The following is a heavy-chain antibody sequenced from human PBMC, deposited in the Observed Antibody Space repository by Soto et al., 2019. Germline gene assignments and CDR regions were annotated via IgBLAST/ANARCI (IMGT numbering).Heavy chain of an antibody. V-gene: IGHV3-30*18. CDR1: GFNFSNYG. J-gene: IGHJ4*02. Sequence: QVQLVQSGGNVVQPGRSLRLSCAASGFNFSNYGMHWVRQAPGKGLEWLAFISHDGSNTYYADSVKGRFTNSRDNSKKTLYLQLKSLSADYTAVFYRAKEPKIQLWLHYFDYWGQGTLVNVSS. CDR2: ISHDGSNT. D-gene: IGHD5-18*01. CDR3: AKEPKIQLWLHYFDY.